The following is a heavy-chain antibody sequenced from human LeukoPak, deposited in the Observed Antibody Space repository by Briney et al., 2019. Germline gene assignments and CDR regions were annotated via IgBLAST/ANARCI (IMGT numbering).Heavy chain of an antibody. CDR2: ISGSGGST. CDR3: AKMGKTENHYGSGRFSYYYYMDV. CDR1: GFIFSNYA. Sequence: GGSLTLSCAASGFIFSNYAMSWVRQAPGKGLEWVAAISGSGGSTYYAYSVNGRFTISRDNSKNTLYLQMNSLRAEDTAVYYCAKMGKTENHYGSGRFSYYYYMDVWGKGTTVTISS. D-gene: IGHD3-10*01. J-gene: IGHJ6*03. V-gene: IGHV3-23*01.